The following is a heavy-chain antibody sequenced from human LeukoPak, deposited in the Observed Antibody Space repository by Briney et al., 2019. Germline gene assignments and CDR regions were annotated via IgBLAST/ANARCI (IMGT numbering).Heavy chain of an antibody. D-gene: IGHD3/OR15-3a*01. J-gene: IGHJ6*02. V-gene: IGHV1-46*01. Sequence: GASVKVSCKASGYTFTSYYMHWVRQAPGQGLEWMGIINPSGGSTIYAQKFQGRVTMTEDTSTDTAYMELSSLRSEDTAVYYCATSLTHTNKRGLGDYYYYYGMDVWGQGTTVTVSS. CDR1: GYTFTSYY. CDR2: INPSGGST. CDR3: ATSLTHTNKRGLGDYYYYYGMDV.